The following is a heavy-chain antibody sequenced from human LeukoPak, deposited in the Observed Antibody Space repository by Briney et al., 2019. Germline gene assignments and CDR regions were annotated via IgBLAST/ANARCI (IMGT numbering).Heavy chain of an antibody. CDR3: ATSIAAAGTPDLDY. CDR1: GGSISSYY. V-gene: IGHV4-59*01. CDR2: IYYSGST. D-gene: IGHD6-13*01. Sequence: PSETLSLSCTVSGGSISSYYWSWIRQPPGKGLEWIGYIYYSGSTNYNPSLKSRVTISVDTSKNQFSLKLSSVTAADTAVYYCATSIAAAGTPDLDYWGQGTLVTVSS. J-gene: IGHJ4*02.